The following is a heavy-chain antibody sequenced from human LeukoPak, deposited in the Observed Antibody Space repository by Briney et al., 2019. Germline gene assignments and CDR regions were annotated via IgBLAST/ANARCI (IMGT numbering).Heavy chain of an antibody. CDR2: ISGSGGST. Sequence: GGSLRLSCAASGFTFSSYAMSWVRQAPGKGLEWVSAISGSGGSTYYADSVKGRFTISRDNAKNSLYLQMNSLRAEDTAVYYCARGGSSGWYYFDYWGQGTLVTVSS. CDR1: GFTFSSYA. D-gene: IGHD6-19*01. J-gene: IGHJ4*02. V-gene: IGHV3-23*01. CDR3: ARGGSSGWYYFDY.